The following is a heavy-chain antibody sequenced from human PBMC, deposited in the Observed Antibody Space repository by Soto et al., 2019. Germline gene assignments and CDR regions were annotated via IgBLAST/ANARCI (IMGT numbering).Heavy chain of an antibody. CDR2: IYYSGST. D-gene: IGHD6-13*01. CDR3: ARHGKVEQQLVRSGYYYYMDV. V-gene: IGHV4-39*01. CDR1: GGSISSSSYY. J-gene: IGHJ6*03. Sequence: SDTLSLTCTVSGGSISSSSYYWGWIRQPPGKGLEWIGSIYYSGSTYYNPSLKSRVTISVDTSKNQFSLKLSSVTAADTAVYYCARHGKVEQQLVRSGYYYYMDVWGKGTTVTVSS.